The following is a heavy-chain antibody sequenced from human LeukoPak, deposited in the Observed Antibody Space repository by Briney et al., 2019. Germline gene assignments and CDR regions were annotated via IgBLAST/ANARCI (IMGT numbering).Heavy chain of an antibody. J-gene: IGHJ4*02. D-gene: IGHD1-1*01. CDR1: GFTFSSYA. CDR2: ISGSGGNT. V-gene: IGHV3-23*01. CDR3: AKGQLKFDY. Sequence: GRSLRLSCAASGFTFSSYAMSWVRQAPGKGLEWVLGISGSGGNTNYADSVKGRFTISRDNSKNTLYLQTNSLRAEDTAVYYCAKGQLKFDYWGQGALVTVSS.